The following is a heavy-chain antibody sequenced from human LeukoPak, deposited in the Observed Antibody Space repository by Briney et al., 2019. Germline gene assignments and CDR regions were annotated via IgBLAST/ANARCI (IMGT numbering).Heavy chain of an antibody. V-gene: IGHV3-23*01. J-gene: IGHJ4*02. Sequence: GGSLRLSCAASGFTFSSYAMIWVRQAPGKGLEWVSAITGGSGSSTSFADSVKGRFTISRDNSKNTLYLQMNSLRAEDTAVYYCAKDPYLYSSSWLYYFDYWGQGTLVTVSS. CDR1: GFTFSSYA. CDR2: ITGGSGSST. CDR3: AKDPYLYSSSWLYYFDY. D-gene: IGHD6-13*01.